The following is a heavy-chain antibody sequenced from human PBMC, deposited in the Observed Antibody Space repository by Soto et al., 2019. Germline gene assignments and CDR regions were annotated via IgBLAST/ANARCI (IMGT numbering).Heavy chain of an antibody. CDR3: ARVCTHILRFLEWLGSRYYYYYYMDV. V-gene: IGHV3-7*01. Sequence: EVQLVESGGGLVQPGGSLRLSCAASGFTFSSYWMSWVRQAPGKGLEWVANIKQDGSEKYYVDSVKGRFTISRDNAKNSLYLQMNSLRAEDTAVYYCARVCTHILRFLEWLGSRYYYYYYMDVWGKGTTVTVSS. CDR2: IKQDGSEK. D-gene: IGHD3-3*01. J-gene: IGHJ6*03. CDR1: GFTFSSYW.